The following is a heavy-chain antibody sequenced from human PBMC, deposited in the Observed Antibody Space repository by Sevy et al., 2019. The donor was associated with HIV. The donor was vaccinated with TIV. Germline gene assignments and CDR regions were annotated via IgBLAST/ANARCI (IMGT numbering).Heavy chain of an antibody. CDR1: GFTFSSYA. V-gene: IGHV3-30-3*01. J-gene: IGHJ4*02. CDR2: ISYDGSNK. CDR3: AGVDYYDSSGYYYAGGFDY. Sequence: GGSLRLSCAASGFTFSSYAMHWVRQAPGKGLEWVAVISYDGSNKYYADSVKGRFTISRDNSKNTLYLQMNSLRAEDTAVYYCAGVDYYDSSGYYYAGGFDYWGQGTLVTVSS. D-gene: IGHD3-22*01.